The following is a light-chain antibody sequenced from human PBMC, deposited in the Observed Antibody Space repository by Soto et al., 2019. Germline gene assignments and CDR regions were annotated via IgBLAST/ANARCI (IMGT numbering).Light chain of an antibody. V-gene: IGKV1-5*03. CDR2: KAS. CDR1: QSISSW. J-gene: IGKJ2*01. Sequence: DIQMTQSPSTLSASVGDRVTITCRASQSISSWLAWYQQKPGKAPKVLIYKASSLESGVQPRFSGSGSGTEFTLTISSLQPGDFATYYCQQYDSYPYTFGQGTKLEIK. CDR3: QQYDSYPYT.